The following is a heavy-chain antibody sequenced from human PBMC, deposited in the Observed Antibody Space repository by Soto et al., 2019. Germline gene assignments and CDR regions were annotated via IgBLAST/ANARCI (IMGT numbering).Heavy chain of an antibody. D-gene: IGHD2-15*01. CDR3: SNSGGYFYGGFDP. CDR1: GFTFSSYA. V-gene: IGHV3-23*01. Sequence: EVQLLESGGGLVQPGGSLRLSCAASGFTFSSYAMRWVRQAPGKGLEWVSAISDSGGSKYYADSVKGRFTISRDNSKNKLNLQMTDVTAEYTAANYCSNSGGYFYGGFDPWGQGTMVTVSS. CDR2: ISDSGGSK. J-gene: IGHJ5*02.